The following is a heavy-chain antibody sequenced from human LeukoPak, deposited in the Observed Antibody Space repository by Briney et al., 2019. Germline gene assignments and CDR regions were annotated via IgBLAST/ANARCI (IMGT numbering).Heavy chain of an antibody. Sequence: PGGSLRLSCAASGFTFSSYWMHWVRQAPGKGLVWVSRINGDGSSTTYADSVKGRFTISRDNAKSTLYLQMNSLRAEDTAVYYCATLAENRDSGYYFDSWGQGTLVTVSS. CDR3: ATLAENRDSGYYFDS. J-gene: IGHJ4*02. CDR2: INGDGSST. D-gene: IGHD3-10*01. CDR1: GFTFSSYW. V-gene: IGHV3-74*01.